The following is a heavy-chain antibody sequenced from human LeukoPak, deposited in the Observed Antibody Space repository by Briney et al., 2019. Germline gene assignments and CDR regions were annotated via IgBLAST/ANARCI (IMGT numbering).Heavy chain of an antibody. V-gene: IGHV1-69*06. J-gene: IGHJ6*03. Sequence: SVRVSCKASGGTFSSYAISWVRQAPGQGLEWMGGIIPIFGTTNCAQKFQDRVTITADKSTSTAYMELSSLRSEDTAVYYCARVVGLTGYSSSWYSGYYYYMDVWGKGTTVTVSS. CDR1: GGTFSSYA. CDR3: ARVVGLTGYSSSWYSGYYYYMDV. CDR2: IIPIFGTT. D-gene: IGHD6-13*01.